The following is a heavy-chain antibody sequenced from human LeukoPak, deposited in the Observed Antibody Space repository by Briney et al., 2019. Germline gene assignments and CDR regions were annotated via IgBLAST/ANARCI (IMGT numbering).Heavy chain of an antibody. CDR2: ISYDGRNI. D-gene: IGHD2-2*01. J-gene: IGHJ4*02. Sequence: PGKSLGLSCAASGFTFNNYGMHWVRQAPGKGLEWVAVISYDGRNIHYPDSVKGRFTIPRDISTDTLWLQMDSLRTEDTAVYYCAKGPLRGTAAAIDYWGQGTLVTVSS. V-gene: IGHV3-30*18. CDR3: AKGPLRGTAAAIDY. CDR1: GFTFNNYG.